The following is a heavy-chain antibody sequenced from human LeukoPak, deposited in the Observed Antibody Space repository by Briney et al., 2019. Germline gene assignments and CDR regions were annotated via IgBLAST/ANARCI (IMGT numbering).Heavy chain of an antibody. CDR3: AKDPYGDPRYFDL. CDR1: GCTFRRYA. CDR2: ISDSGGST. V-gene: IGHV3-23*01. Sequence: PGGSLRLSCAASGCTFRRYAMSWVRQAPGRGLQWVSGISDSGGSTYYADSVRGRFTISRDNSKNTLYLQMNSLRAEDTAIYYCAKDPYGDPRYFDLWGRGTLVTVSS. J-gene: IGHJ2*01. D-gene: IGHD4-17*01.